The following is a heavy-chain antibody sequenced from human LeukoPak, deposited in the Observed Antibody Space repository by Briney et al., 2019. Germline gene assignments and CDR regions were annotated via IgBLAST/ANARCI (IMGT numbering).Heavy chain of an antibody. CDR3: ARRGGSSSRRSPIDY. Sequence: GGSLRLFCTASGFTFSDHWMTWVRQAPGKGPEWVANIKQDGSQRYYVDSVRGRFTISRDNAKNSLFLQMNGLRAEDTAVYYCARRGGSSSRRSPIDYWGQGTLVTVSS. D-gene: IGHD6-6*01. CDR1: GFTFSDHW. V-gene: IGHV3-7*01. J-gene: IGHJ4*02. CDR2: IKQDGSQR.